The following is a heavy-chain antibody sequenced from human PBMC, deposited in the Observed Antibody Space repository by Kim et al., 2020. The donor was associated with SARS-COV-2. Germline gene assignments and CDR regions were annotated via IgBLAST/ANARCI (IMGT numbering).Heavy chain of an antibody. Sequence: ASVKVSCKASGYTFTSYGISWVRQAPGQGLEWMGWISAYNGNTNYAQKLQGRVTMTTDTSTSTAYMELRSLRSDDTAVYYCARLIVSADYGEGNAFDIWGQGTMVTVSS. CDR2: ISAYNGNT. J-gene: IGHJ3*02. V-gene: IGHV1-18*01. CDR3: ARLIVSADYGEGNAFDI. D-gene: IGHD4-17*01. CDR1: GYTFTSYG.